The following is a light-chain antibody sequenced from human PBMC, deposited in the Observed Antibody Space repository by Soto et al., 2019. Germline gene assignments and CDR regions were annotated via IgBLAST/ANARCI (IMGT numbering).Light chain of an antibody. CDR3: QQRSNWKIT. Sequence: VLTQSAGTLSLSPGDRATLYCRASQSVGSNYFAWYQQKPGQAPRLLIYGASSRATGIPDRFSGSGSGTDFTLTISRLEPEDFAVYYCQQRSNWKITFGQGTRLEIK. J-gene: IGKJ5*01. CDR2: GAS. CDR1: QSVGSNY. V-gene: IGKV3D-20*02.